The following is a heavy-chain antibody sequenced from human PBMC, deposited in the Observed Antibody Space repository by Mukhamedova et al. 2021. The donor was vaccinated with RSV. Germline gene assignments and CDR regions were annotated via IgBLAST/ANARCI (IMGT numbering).Heavy chain of an antibody. D-gene: IGHD6-13*01. CDR1: SHA. CDR3: ARGIAAAEESKKNMFAP. CDR2: ISYDGSNK. V-gene: IGHV3-30*01. J-gene: IGHJ5*02. Sequence: SHAMHWVRQAPGKGLEWVAVISYDGSNKYYADSVKGRFTISRDNSKNTLYLQMNSLRADDTAVYYCARGIAAAEESKKNMFAPWG.